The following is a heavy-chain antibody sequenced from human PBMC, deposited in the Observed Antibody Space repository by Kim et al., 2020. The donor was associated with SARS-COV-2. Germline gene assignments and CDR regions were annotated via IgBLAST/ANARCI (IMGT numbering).Heavy chain of an antibody. Sequence: YADSGKGRFTISRDNSKNTLYLQMNSLRAEDTAVYYCAKVIMVRGVIYDYWGQGTLVTVSS. CDR3: AKVIMVRGVIYDY. J-gene: IGHJ4*02. D-gene: IGHD3-10*01. V-gene: IGHV3-23*01.